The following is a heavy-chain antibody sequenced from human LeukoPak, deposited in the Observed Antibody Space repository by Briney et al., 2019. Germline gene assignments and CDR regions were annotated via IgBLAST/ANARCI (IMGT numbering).Heavy chain of an antibody. J-gene: IGHJ4*02. CDR2: IIPILGIA. CDR3: ATRRWLDQTWDF. D-gene: IGHD6-19*01. Sequence: GSSVKVSCKASGGTFSSYAISWVRQAPGQGLEWMGRIIPILGIAIYAQKFQGRVTMTEDTSTDTAYMELSSLRSEDTAVYYCATRRWLDQTWDFWGQGTLVTVSS. CDR1: GGTFSSYA. V-gene: IGHV1-69*04.